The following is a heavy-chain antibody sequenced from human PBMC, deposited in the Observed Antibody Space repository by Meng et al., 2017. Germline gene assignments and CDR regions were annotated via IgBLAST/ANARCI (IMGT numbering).Heavy chain of an antibody. D-gene: IGHD3-22*01. Sequence: SGPTLVKPTQTLTLTCTFSGFSLSTSGMCVSWVRQPPGKALEWLALIDWDDDKYYSTSLKTRLTISKDTSKNQVVLTMTNMDPVDTATYYCAHSQNTYYYDSSGYYDYWGQGTLVTVSS. CDR1: GFSLSTSGMC. V-gene: IGHV2-70*12. CDR3: AHSQNTYYYDSSGYYDY. J-gene: IGHJ4*02. CDR2: IDWDDDK.